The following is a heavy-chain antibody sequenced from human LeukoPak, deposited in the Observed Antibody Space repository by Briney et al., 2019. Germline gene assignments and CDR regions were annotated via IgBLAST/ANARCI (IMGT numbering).Heavy chain of an antibody. CDR3: ARGRIAAADTFDY. J-gene: IGHJ4*02. V-gene: IGHV4-59*11. CDR2: IYYSGST. CDR1: GGSISSHY. Sequence: SETLSLTCTVSGGSISSHYWSWIRQPPGKGLEWIGYIYYSGSTNYNPSLKSRVTISVDTSKNQFSLKLSSVTAADTAVYYCARGRIAAADTFDYWGQGTLVTVSS. D-gene: IGHD6-13*01.